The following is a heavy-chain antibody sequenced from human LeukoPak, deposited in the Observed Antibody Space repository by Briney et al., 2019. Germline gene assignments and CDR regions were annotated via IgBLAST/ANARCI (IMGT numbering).Heavy chain of an antibody. D-gene: IGHD1-26*01. Sequence: SETLSLTCTVSGASIRSTSYYWGWIRQPPGKGLEWIGTISYSGNTYYNPSLKSRVTISVDTSKNQFSLKLSSVTAADTAVYYCARHSGAFYYYYYMDVWGKGTSVTVPS. J-gene: IGHJ6*03. CDR2: ISYSGNT. CDR3: ARHSGAFYYYYYMDV. V-gene: IGHV4-39*07. CDR1: GASIRSTSYY.